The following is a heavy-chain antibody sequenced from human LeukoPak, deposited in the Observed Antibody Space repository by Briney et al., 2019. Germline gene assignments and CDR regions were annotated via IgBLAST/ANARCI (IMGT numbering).Heavy chain of an antibody. V-gene: IGHV4-59*01. D-gene: IGHD3-16*02. CDR3: AREGNDYVWGSYRHAFDI. Sequence: PSEALSLTCTVSGGSISSYYWSWIRQPPGKGLEWIGYIYYSGSTNYNPSLKSRVTISVDTSKNQFSLKLSSVTAADTAVYYCAREGNDYVWGSYRHAFDIWGQGTMVTVSS. CDR1: GGSISSYY. CDR2: IYYSGST. J-gene: IGHJ3*02.